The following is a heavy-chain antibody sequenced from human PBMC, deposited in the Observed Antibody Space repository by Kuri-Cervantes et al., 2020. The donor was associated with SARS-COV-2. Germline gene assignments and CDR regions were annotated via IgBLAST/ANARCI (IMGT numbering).Heavy chain of an antibody. CDR2: ISAYNGNT. Sequence: ASVQVSCKASGYTFTSYGISWVRHAPGQGPEWMGWISAYNGNTNYEQNLQGRVTMTTDTSTSTSYMELRSLRSDDTAVYYCARDRNPYSYGPLFDYWGQGTLVTVSS. D-gene: IGHD5-18*01. CDR3: ARDRNPYSYGPLFDY. V-gene: IGHV1-18*04. J-gene: IGHJ4*02. CDR1: GYTFTSYG.